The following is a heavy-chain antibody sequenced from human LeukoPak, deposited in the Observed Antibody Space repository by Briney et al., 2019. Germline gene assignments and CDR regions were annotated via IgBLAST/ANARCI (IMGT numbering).Heavy chain of an antibody. J-gene: IGHJ4*02. Sequence: GGSLRLSCAASGFTFNIYAMHWVRQAPGKGLEWVAFIRYDGSDKYYADSVKGRFTISRDNSKNTLYLQMNSLRADDTAVYYCARGDNYKMLYYFEYWGQGTLVAVSS. V-gene: IGHV3-30*02. CDR2: IRYDGSDK. CDR3: ARGDNYKMLYYFEY. CDR1: GFTFNIYA. D-gene: IGHD1-1*01.